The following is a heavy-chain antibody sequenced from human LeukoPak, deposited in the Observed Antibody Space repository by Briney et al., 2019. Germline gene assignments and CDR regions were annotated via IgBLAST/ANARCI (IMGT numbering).Heavy chain of an antibody. Sequence: SETLSLTCAVYGGSFSGYYWSWIRQPPGKGLEWIGEINHSGSTNYNPSLKSRVTISVDTSKNQFSLKLSSVTAADTAVYYCARDIREYSSSWYDYWGQGTLVTVSS. CDR2: INHSGST. J-gene: IGHJ4*02. V-gene: IGHV4-34*01. CDR1: GGSFSGYY. CDR3: ARDIREYSSSWYDY. D-gene: IGHD6-13*01.